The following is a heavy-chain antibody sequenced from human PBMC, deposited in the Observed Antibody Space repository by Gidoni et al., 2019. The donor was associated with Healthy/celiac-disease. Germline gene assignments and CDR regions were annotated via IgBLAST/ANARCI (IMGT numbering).Heavy chain of an antibody. D-gene: IGHD5-12*01. CDR1: GGSISSYS. V-gene: IGHV4-59*01. J-gene: IGHJ4*02. Sequence: QVQLQESAPGLVKPSETLSLTCTVSGGSISSYSWGWIRQPPGKGLEWSGYIHYSGSTNYNPSLKSRVTISVDTSKNQISLKLSSVTAADTAVYYCARDLGYGFDYWGQGTLVTVSS. CDR3: ARDLGYGFDY. CDR2: IHYSGST.